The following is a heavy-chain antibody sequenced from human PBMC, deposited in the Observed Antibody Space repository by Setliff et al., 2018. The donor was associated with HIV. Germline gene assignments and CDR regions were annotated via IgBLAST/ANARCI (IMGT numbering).Heavy chain of an antibody. V-gene: IGHV4-59*08. Sequence: SETLSLTCAVFGGSIGSYRWNWIRQTPGKGLEWIGFISYSGTTDYNPSPKSRVTISIDTSKNQFSLKLTSVTAADTAVYYCARRASPPSGPYSQYYMDVWGRGTSVTVSS. CDR1: GGSIGSYR. CDR3: ARRASPPSGPYSQYYMDV. D-gene: IGHD2-21*01. CDR2: ISYSGTT. J-gene: IGHJ6*03.